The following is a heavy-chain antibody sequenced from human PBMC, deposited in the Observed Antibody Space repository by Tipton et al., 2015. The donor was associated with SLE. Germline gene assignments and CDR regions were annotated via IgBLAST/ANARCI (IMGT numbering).Heavy chain of an antibody. CDR2: ISYTETT. CDR1: GGSISGYH. J-gene: IGHJ6*03. Sequence: TLSLTCTVSGGSISGYHWSWLRQPPGKGLEWIGYISYTETTKYNPSLESRVIISVDTSKNQFSLRLSSVTAADTAMYYCARVRFAGAGDYYYYTDVWAKGTPVTVSS. CDR3: ARVRFAGAGDYYYYTDV. D-gene: IGHD3-10*01. V-gene: IGHV4-59*08.